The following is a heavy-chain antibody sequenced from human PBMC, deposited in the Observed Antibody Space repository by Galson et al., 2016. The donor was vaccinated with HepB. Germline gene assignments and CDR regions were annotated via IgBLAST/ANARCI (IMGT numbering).Heavy chain of an antibody. Sequence: PALVKPTQTLTLTCNFSGFSLSTGGEGVGWIRQPPGKALDWLALIYWDDDKRYNSSLKSRLTITKDTSQNQVVLTMTDMDSVDTATYYCAYRKFTSSCFDHWGQGTLGSFSS. CDR1: GFSLSTGGEG. J-gene: IGHJ4*02. CDR2: IYWDDDK. CDR3: AYRKFTSSCFDH. D-gene: IGHD6-13*01. V-gene: IGHV2-5*02.